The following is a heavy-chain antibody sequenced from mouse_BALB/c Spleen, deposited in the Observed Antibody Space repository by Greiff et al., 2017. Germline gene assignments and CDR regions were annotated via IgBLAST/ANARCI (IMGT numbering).Heavy chain of an antibody. CDR1: GFTFSDFY. V-gene: IGHV7-1*02. J-gene: IGHJ4*01. Sequence: EVQLVESGGGLAQPGGSLRLSCATSGFTFSDFYMEWVRQRPGKRLEWIAASRNKDNDYTTEYSATVKGRFIVSRDTYQSILYLQMNALRAEDAAVYYCARESNCVDYAMDYWGQGTSVTVSS. CDR2: SRNKDNDYTT. D-gene: IGHD2-5*01. CDR3: ARESNCVDYAMDY.